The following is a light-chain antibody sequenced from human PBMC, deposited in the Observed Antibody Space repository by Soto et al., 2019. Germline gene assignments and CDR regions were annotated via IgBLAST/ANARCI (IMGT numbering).Light chain of an antibody. CDR1: SSDVGSYNL. CDR2: EVN. Sequence: QSVLTQPASVSGSPGQSITISCTGTSSDVGSYNLVSWYQQHPGKAPKLMIYEVNKRPSGVSNRSSGSKSGNTASLTISGLQAEDEADYYCCSYAGSSAVMFGGGTKLTVL. V-gene: IGLV2-23*02. CDR3: CSYAGSSAVM. J-gene: IGLJ3*02.